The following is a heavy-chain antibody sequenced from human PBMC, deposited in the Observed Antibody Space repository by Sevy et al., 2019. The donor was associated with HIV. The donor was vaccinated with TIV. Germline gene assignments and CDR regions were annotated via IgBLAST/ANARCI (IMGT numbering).Heavy chain of an antibody. V-gene: IGHV3-21*01. CDR2: ISSSSNYI. CDR3: ARVKAYCSGRSCYSTMGADV. Sequence: GGSLRLSCAVSGFTFSTYSMTWVRQAPGKGLEWVSSISSSSNYIYYPDSVKGRFTISRDNAKNSLYLQMNSLRAEDTAVYYCARVKAYCSGRSCYSTMGADVWGQGTTVTVSS. D-gene: IGHD2-15*01. J-gene: IGHJ6*02. CDR1: GFTFSTYS.